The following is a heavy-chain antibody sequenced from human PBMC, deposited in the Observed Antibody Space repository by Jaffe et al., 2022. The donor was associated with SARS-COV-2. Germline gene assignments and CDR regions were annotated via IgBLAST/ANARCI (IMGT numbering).Heavy chain of an antibody. D-gene: IGHD2-15*01. J-gene: IGHJ4*02. Sequence: EVQLVQSGAEVKKPGESLKISCKGYGYTFTDLWIGWVRQMPGKGLEWMGIIYPIDSDTRYSPSFEDHISVSADRSTDTAYLQVRGLKASDTAMYYCARGSDTSFEGDYWGQGTQVTVSS. CDR1: GYTFTDLW. V-gene: IGHV5-51*01. CDR3: ARGSDTSFEGDY. CDR2: IYPIDSDT.